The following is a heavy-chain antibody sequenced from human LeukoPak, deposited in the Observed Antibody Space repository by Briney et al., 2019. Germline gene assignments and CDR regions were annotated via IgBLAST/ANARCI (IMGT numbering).Heavy chain of an antibody. CDR2: ISGSGGVT. Sequence: PGGSLRLSCATSGFSFDHYGMNWVRQAPGKGLEWVSTISGSGGVTDYADSVKGRFTISRDNSKNTLYLQMNSLRAEDTAVYYCARAGNYYETPFDYWGQGTLVTVSS. V-gene: IGHV3-23*01. CDR1: GFSFDHYG. D-gene: IGHD3-10*01. CDR3: ARAGNYYETPFDY. J-gene: IGHJ4*02.